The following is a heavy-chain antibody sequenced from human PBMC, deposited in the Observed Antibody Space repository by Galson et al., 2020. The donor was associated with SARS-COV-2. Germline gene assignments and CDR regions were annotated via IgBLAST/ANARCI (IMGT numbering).Heavy chain of an antibody. D-gene: IGHD6-13*01. V-gene: IGHV4-38-2*02. CDR3: ARGYSSSWYFG. J-gene: IGHJ4*02. CDR2: IYHSGST. Sequence: PGKGLEWIGSIYHSGSTYYNPSLKSRVTISVDTSKNQFSLKLSSVTAADTAVYYCARGYSSSWYFGWGQGTLVTVSP.